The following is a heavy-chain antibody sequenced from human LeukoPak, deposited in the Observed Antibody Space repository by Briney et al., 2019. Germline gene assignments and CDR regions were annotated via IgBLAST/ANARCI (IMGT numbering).Heavy chain of an antibody. CDR1: GGSISSYY. Sequence: SETLSLTCTVSGGSISSYYWSWIRQPPGKGLEWIGYIYYSGSTNYNPSLKSRVTISVDTSKNQFSLKLSSVTAADTAVYYCAREGTWGGSYRSDAFDIWGQGTMVTVSS. V-gene: IGHV4-59*01. J-gene: IGHJ3*02. D-gene: IGHD1-26*01. CDR3: AREGTWGGSYRSDAFDI. CDR2: IYYSGST.